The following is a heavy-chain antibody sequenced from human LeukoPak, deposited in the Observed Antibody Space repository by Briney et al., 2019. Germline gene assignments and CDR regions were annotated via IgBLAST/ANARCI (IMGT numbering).Heavy chain of an antibody. CDR3: ARDLGIAARPDY. Sequence: PGGSPRLSCTPSGFTFSSYNMNWVRQAPGKGLEWIGSIYHSGSTYYNPSLKSRVTISVDTSKNQFSLKLSSVTAADTAVYYCARDLGIAARPDYWGQGTLVTVSS. V-gene: IGHV4-38-2*02. CDR2: IYHSGST. D-gene: IGHD6-6*01. J-gene: IGHJ4*02. CDR1: GFTFSSYN.